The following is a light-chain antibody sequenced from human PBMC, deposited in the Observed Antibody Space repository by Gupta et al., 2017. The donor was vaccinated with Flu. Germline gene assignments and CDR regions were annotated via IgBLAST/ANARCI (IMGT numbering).Light chain of an antibody. V-gene: IGLV2-14*04. CDR1: NL. CDR2: DVS. Sequence: NLVSWYQQYPGKAPKLMIYDVSDRPSGVSHRFSGSKSGHTASLTISRLQAEDEADYYCCAYTSNNILFGGGTKLTVL. CDR3: CAYTSNNIL. J-gene: IGLJ2*01.